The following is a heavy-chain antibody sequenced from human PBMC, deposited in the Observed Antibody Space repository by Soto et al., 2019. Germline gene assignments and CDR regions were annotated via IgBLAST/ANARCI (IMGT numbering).Heavy chain of an antibody. CDR2: MYYTGDT. V-gene: IGHV4-59*01. D-gene: IGHD1-1*01. Sequence: WTWSRQAPGKELEWIGYMYYTGDTNYNPSLKSRVSISIDKSKNLFSLNLTSVTAADTAIYYCARLVTEEAAGTFWFDPWGQGTHVTVAS. J-gene: IGHJ5*02. CDR3: ARLVTEEAAGTFWFDP.